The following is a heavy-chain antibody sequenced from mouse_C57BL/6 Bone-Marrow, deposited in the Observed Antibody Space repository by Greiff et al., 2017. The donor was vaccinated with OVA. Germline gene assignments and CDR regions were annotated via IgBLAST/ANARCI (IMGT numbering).Heavy chain of an antibody. V-gene: IGHV14-4*01. Sequence: VQLQQSGAELVRPGASVKLSCTASGFNIKDDYMHWVKQRPEQGLEWIGWIDPENGATEYASKFQGKATITADTSSNTAYLQLSSLTSEDTAVYYCTTGRGYYWGQGTSVTVSS. CDR1: GFNIKDDY. CDR2: IDPENGAT. J-gene: IGHJ4*01. CDR3: TTGRGYY.